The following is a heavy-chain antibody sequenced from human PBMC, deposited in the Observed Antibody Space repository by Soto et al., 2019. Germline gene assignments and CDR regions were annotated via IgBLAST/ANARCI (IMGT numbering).Heavy chain of an antibody. CDR2: INPESGGT. J-gene: IGHJ5*02. CDR3: ARYYCGTNSCHGWFAP. CDR1: GYTFNDYY. V-gene: IGHV1-2*02. D-gene: IGHD2-2*01. Sequence: QVQLVQSGAEVKKPGASVKVSCKASGYTFNDYYIYWVRQAPGQGLEWMGWINPESGGTNYAQNFQGRVTMTRDTAISTAYMELTRLTSDDTAVYYCARYYCGTNSCHGWFAPWGQGTLVTVSS.